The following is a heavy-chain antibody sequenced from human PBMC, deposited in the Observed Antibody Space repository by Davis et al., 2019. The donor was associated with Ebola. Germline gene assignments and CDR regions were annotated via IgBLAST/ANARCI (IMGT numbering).Heavy chain of an antibody. Sequence: MPSETLSLTCAVYGGSFSGYYWSWIRQPPGKGLEWIGEINHSGSTNYNPSLKSRVTISVDTSKNQISLKLSSVTAADTAVYYCAREGFWSGYRSRFDYWGQGTLVTVSS. CDR2: INHSGST. J-gene: IGHJ4*02. CDR1: GGSFSGYY. V-gene: IGHV4-34*01. D-gene: IGHD3-3*01. CDR3: AREGFWSGYRSRFDY.